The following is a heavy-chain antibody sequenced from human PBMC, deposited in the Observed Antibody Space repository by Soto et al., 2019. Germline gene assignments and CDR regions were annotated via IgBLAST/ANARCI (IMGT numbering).Heavy chain of an antibody. D-gene: IGHD6-6*01. Sequence: GGSLRLSCAASGFTFSSYSMNWVRQAPGKGLEWVSSISSSSSYIYYADSVKGRFTISRDNAKNSLYLQMNSLRAEDTAVYYCARDGYSSSTDFDYWGQGTLVTVSS. CDR2: ISSSSSYI. J-gene: IGHJ4*02. CDR3: ARDGYSSSTDFDY. CDR1: GFTFSSYS. V-gene: IGHV3-21*01.